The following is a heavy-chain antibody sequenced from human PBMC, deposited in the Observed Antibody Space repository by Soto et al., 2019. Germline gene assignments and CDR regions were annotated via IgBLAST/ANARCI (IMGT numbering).Heavy chain of an antibody. V-gene: IGHV3-64*01. D-gene: IGHD2-21*02. CDR1: GFTFSNYA. CDR3: ARLGDGLDY. Sequence: GGSLRLSCAASGFTFSNYAMHWVRQAPGKGLEHVSAISRNGDSTYHANSVRDRFTISRDNSKNTLYLQMGSLRVEDMAVYYCARLGDGLDYWGQGTLVTVSS. CDR2: ISRNGDST. J-gene: IGHJ4*02.